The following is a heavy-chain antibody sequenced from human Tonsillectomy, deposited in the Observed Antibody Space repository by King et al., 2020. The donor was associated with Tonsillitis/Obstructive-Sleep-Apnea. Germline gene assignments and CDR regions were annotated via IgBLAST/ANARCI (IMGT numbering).Heavy chain of an antibody. CDR3: LFGELSIY. CDR2: ISSNGGST. Sequence: VQLVESGGGLVQPGGSLRLSCSASGFTFSSYAMHWVRQAPGKGLEYDSAISSNGGSTYYADSVKGRFTISRDNSKNTLYLQMSSLRAEDTAVYYCLFGELSIYWGQGTLVTVSS. CDR1: GFTFSSYA. J-gene: IGHJ4*02. V-gene: IGHV3-64D*06. D-gene: IGHD3-10*01.